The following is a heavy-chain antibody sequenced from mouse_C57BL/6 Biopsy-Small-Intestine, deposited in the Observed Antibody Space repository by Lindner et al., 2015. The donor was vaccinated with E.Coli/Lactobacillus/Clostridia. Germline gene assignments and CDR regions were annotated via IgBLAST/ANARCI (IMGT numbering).Heavy chain of an antibody. D-gene: IGHD2-3*01. CDR2: IYPRSGNT. CDR3: ARSGVYDGYYWYFDV. J-gene: IGHJ1*03. CDR1: GYTFTSYG. Sequence: VQLQESGAELARPGASVKLSCKASGYTFTSYGISWVKQRTGQGLEWIGEIYPRSGNTYYNEKFKGKATLTADKSSSTAYMELRSLTSEDSVVYFCARSGVYDGYYWYFDVWGTGTTVTVSS. V-gene: IGHV1-81*01.